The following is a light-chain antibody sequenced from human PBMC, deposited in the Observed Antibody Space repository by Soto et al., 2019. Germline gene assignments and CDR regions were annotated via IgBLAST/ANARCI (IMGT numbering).Light chain of an antibody. CDR1: SSDIGAHNF. V-gene: IGLV2-23*02. CDR2: EVI. J-gene: IGLJ1*01. Sequence: QSVLAQPASVSGSPGQAITVSCSGTSSDIGAHNFVSWYQQHPGKAPKLIIYEVINRPSGVSDRFSGSKSGNTASLTISGLQAEDEADYYCCSYAGSSTYVFGTGTKVTVL. CDR3: CSYAGSSTYV.